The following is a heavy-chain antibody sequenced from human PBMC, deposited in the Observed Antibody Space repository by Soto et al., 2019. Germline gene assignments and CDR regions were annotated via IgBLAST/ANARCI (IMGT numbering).Heavy chain of an antibody. CDR2: IYPSDSDT. D-gene: IGHD3-3*01. CDR1: GYNFAGYW. J-gene: IGHJ4*02. V-gene: IGHV5-51*01. CDR3: ARGGVSTRTFDY. Sequence: GESLKLSCKGSGYNFAGYWIAWMRQMPGKGLELMGIIYPSDSDTRYRPSFQGQVAISADKSISSAYLQWSSLRASDTAMYYCARGGVSTRTFDYWGQGTPVTVSS.